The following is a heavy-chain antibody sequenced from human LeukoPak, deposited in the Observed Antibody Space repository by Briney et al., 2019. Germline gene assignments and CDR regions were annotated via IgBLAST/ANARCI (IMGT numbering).Heavy chain of an antibody. Sequence: GGSLRLSCAASGFSFMNAWMIWFRQAPGQGLEWVGRIKSNADGGTPDYAAPARGRFTISRDDSKNTLYLQMNSLKTVDTAVYYCTTFYHEYSPYWGRGTLVTVSS. V-gene: IGHV3-15*01. CDR2: IKSNADGGTP. J-gene: IGHJ4*02. D-gene: IGHD2/OR15-2a*01. CDR1: GFSFMNAW. CDR3: TTFYHEYSPY.